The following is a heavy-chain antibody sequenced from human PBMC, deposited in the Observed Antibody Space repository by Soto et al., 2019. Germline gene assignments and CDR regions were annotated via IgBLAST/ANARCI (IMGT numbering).Heavy chain of an antibody. CDR2: IYYSGST. CDR1: GGSISSYY. CDR3: ALGGYSYGKRVLDY. J-gene: IGHJ4*02. D-gene: IGHD5-18*01. V-gene: IGHV4-59*01. Sequence: QVQLQESGPGLVKPSETLSLTCTVSGGSISSYYWSWIRQPPGKGLEWIGYIYYSGSTNYNPSLTSRVTISVDTSKNQFSLKLSSVTAADTAVYYCALGGYSYGKRVLDYWGQGTLVTVSS.